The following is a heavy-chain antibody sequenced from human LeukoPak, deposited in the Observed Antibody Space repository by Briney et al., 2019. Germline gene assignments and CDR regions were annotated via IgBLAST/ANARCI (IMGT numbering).Heavy chain of an antibody. Sequence: PSQTLSLTCAVSGGSISSGGYYWSWIRQPPGKGLEWIGYIYYSGSTNYNPSLKSRVTISVDTSKNQFSLKLSSVTAADTAVYYCAREDCSSPSCPRYGDRYYYYYFMDVWGKGTPVTVSS. J-gene: IGHJ6*03. CDR1: GGSISSGGYY. CDR2: IYYSGST. D-gene: IGHD2-2*01. CDR3: AREDCSSPSCPRYGDRYYYYYFMDV. V-gene: IGHV4-61*08.